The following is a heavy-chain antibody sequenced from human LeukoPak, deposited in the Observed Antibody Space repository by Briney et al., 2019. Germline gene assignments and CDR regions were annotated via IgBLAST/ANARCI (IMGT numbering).Heavy chain of an antibody. V-gene: IGHV3-21*01. Sequence: GGSLRLSCAASGFTFSSYSMNWVRQAPGKGLEWVSSISSSSSYIYYADSVKGRFTISRDNAKHSLYLQMNSLRDECVAVCYCARGTARDYWGEGTLVTVSS. CDR3: ARGTARDY. CDR1: GFTFSSYS. CDR2: ISSSSSYI. J-gene: IGHJ4*02. D-gene: IGHD5-18*01.